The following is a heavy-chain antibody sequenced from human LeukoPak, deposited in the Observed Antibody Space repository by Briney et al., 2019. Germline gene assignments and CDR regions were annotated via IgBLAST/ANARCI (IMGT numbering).Heavy chain of an antibody. CDR3: ARDPKGSGWPHAFDI. CDR2: IYTSGST. CDR1: RGAISSDY. V-gene: IGHV4-4*07. Sequence: SRTLSLTCTVSRGAISSDYFSCSGEPAGNGLGGIGRIYTSGSTNYTPSLQSRVTMSVDTSKTQFSLRLSSLTAADKAVYYCARDPKGSGWPHAFDIWGQGTMVTVSS. J-gene: IGHJ3*02. D-gene: IGHD3-10*01.